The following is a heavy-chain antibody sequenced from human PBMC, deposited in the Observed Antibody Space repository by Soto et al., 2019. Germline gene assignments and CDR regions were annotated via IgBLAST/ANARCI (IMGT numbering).Heavy chain of an antibody. CDR3: ATGIRYGTFDY. Sequence: QVQLVQSGAEVQKPGSSVKVSCKASGGTFSSYTISCVRQAPGQGLEWMGRIITILGRANYAQKFQGRVTITADKSTSTAYIELSSLRSEDTAVYYCATGIRYGTFDYWCQGTLVTVSS. CDR2: IITILGRA. V-gene: IGHV1-69*02. D-gene: IGHD4-17*01. J-gene: IGHJ4*02. CDR1: GGTFSSYT.